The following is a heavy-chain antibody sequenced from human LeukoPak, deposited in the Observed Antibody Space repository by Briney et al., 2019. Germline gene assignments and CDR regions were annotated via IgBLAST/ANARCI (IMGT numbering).Heavy chain of an antibody. V-gene: IGHV4-31*03. CDR3: ARDGIDYDIFTGYPDAFDI. J-gene: IGHJ3*02. CDR2: IYCSGST. D-gene: IGHD3-9*01. CDR1: GGSISNGGYY. Sequence: TLSLTCTVSGGSISNGGYYLSWIRQHPGKGLECIGYIYCSGSTYYNPSLKSRVTITVDTSNNQFSLKPSSVTAADTAVYYCARDGIDYDIFTGYPDAFDIWGQGTMVTVSS.